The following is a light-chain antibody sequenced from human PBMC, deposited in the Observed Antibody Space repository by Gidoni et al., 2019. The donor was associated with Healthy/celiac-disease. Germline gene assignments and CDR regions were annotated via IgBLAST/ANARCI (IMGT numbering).Light chain of an antibody. V-gene: IGKV3-20*01. CDR1: QSVSSSY. Sequence: ELVLTQSPGTLSLSPGERATLSCRASQSVSSSYLAWYQQKPGQAPRLLIYGASSRATGIPDRFSGSGPGTDFTLTISRLEPEDFAVYYCQQYGSSPRTFGQGTKLEIK. CDR2: GAS. J-gene: IGKJ2*01. CDR3: QQYGSSPRT.